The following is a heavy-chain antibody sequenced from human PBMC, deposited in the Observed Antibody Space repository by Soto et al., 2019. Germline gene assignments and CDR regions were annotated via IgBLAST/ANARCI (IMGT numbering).Heavy chain of an antibody. CDR2: IYWDDDD. CDR3: VNTHILRRAYD. CDR1: GFSLTSLGES. V-gene: IGHV2-5*02. D-gene: IGHD5-12*01. J-gene: IGHJ4*02. Sequence: QITLKESGPSLVKPTETLTLTCTFSGFSLTSLGESVGWIRQPPGKALEWLALIYWDDDDHYSPSLESRLTITKDNSKHQVVLTLANMDPVDTATYYCVNTHILRRAYDWGQGTLVTVPS.